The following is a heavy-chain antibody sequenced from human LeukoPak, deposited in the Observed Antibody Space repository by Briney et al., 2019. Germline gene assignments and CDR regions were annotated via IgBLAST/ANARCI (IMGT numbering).Heavy chain of an antibody. CDR3: ARRTPDTAMVHDAFDI. V-gene: IGHV5-51*01. J-gene: IGHJ3*02. CDR1: GYSFTSYW. D-gene: IGHD5-18*01. Sequence: GESLKISCKGSGYSFTSYWIGWVRQMPGKGLEWRGIIYPGDSDTRYGPSLQGQVTFSADKSISTAYLQWSSLKASDTAMYYCARRTPDTAMVHDAFDIWGQGTMVTVSS. CDR2: IYPGDSDT.